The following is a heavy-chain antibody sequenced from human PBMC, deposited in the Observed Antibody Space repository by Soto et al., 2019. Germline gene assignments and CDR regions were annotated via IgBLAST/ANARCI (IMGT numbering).Heavy chain of an antibody. CDR3: ARDRRSYYDYVWGSYRSHAFDI. D-gene: IGHD3-16*02. CDR2: IYAGNGNT. CDR1: GYTFTNYG. J-gene: IGHJ3*02. V-gene: IGHV1-18*01. Sequence: ASVKVSCKASGYTFTNYGISWVRQAPGQGLEWMGWIYAGNGNTQYAQKFQDRVTMTIDTSASTAYMELRSLRSEDTAVYYCARDRRSYYDYVWGSYRSHAFDIWGQGTMVTVSS.